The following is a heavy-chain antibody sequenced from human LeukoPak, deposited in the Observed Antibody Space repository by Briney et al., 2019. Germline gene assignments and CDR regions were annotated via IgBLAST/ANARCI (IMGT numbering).Heavy chain of an antibody. CDR2: IYYSGTT. J-gene: IGHJ4*02. Sequence: SETLSLTCTVSGDSISSGAYYWGWIRQPPGKGLEWIGSIYYSGTTYYNPSLKSRVAISVDTSKNQFSLKLSSVTAADTAVYYCARYYYGSGRTFDYWGQGTLVIVSS. D-gene: IGHD3-10*01. CDR3: ARYYYGSGRTFDY. V-gene: IGHV4-39*07. CDR1: GDSISSGAYY.